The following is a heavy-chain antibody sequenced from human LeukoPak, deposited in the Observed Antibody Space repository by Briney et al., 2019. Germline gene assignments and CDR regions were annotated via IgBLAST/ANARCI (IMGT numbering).Heavy chain of an antibody. Sequence: GSLRLSCAASGFTFSSYGMSWVRQAPGKGLEWVSYISSSSSTIYYADSVKGRFTISRDNAKNSLYLQMNSLRAEDTAVYYCARDLVAGLFDYWGQGTLVTVSS. CDR3: ARDLVAGLFDY. CDR2: ISSSSSTI. CDR1: GFTFSSYG. D-gene: IGHD2-15*01. V-gene: IGHV3-48*01. J-gene: IGHJ4*02.